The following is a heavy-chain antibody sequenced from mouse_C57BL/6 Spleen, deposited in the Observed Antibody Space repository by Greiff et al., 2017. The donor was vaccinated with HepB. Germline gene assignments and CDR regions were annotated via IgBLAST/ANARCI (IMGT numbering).Heavy chain of an antibody. V-gene: IGHV1-47*01. D-gene: IGHD1-1*01. CDR1: GYTFTTYP. Sequence: VKLMESGAELVKPGASVKMSCKASGYTFTTYPIEWMKQNHGKSLEWIGNFHPYNDDTKYNEKFKGKATLTVEKSSSTVYLELSRLTSDDSAVYYCARGYYGSSHYYAMDYWGQGTSVTVSS. CDR2: FHPYNDDT. J-gene: IGHJ4*01. CDR3: ARGYYGSSHYYAMDY.